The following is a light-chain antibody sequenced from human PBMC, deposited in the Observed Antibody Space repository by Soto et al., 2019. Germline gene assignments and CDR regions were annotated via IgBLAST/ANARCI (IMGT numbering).Light chain of an antibody. V-gene: IGKV3-20*01. Sequence: EIVLTQSPGTLSLSPGERATLSCRAIQSVSSSYLAWYQQKPGQPPKLLIYWASTRESGVPDRFSGSGSGTDFTLTISSLQAEDVAVYYCQQYYSTPPKTFGQGTKVDI. CDR2: WAS. CDR1: QSVSSSY. CDR3: QQYYSTPPKT. J-gene: IGKJ1*01.